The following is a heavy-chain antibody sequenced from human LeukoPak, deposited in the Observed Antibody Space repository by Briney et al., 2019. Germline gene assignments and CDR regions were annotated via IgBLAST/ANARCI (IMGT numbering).Heavy chain of an antibody. J-gene: IGHJ4*02. V-gene: IGHV4-59*01. D-gene: IGHD3-9*01. CDR2: IYYSGST. CDR1: GGSISSYY. CDR3: ARVKDTYYDILTGYYQAQDFDY. Sequence: SETLSLTCTVSGGSISSYYWSWIRQPPGKGLEWIGYIYYSGSTNYNPSLKSRVTISVDTSKNQFSLKLSSVTAADTAVYYCARVKDTYYDILTGYYQAQDFDYWGQGTLVTVSS.